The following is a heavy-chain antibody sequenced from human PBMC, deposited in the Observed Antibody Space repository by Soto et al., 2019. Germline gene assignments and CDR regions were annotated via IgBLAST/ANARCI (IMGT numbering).Heavy chain of an antibody. CDR1: GGSISSSNW. D-gene: IGHD3-10*01. V-gene: IGHV4-4*02. J-gene: IGHJ5*02. CDR3: ALWMVRGVIPKRGWFDP. CDR2: IYHSGST. Sequence: SETLSLTCAVSGGSISSSNWWSWVRQPPGKGLEWIGEIYHSGSTNYNPSLKSRVTISVDKSKNQFSLKLSSVTAADTAVYYCALWMVRGVIPKRGWFDPWGQGTLVTVSS.